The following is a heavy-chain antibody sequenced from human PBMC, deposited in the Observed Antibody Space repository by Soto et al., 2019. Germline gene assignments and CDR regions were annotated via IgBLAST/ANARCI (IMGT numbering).Heavy chain of an antibody. CDR2: ISGSGGST. Sequence: EVQLLESGGGLVQPGGSLRLSCAASGFTFSSYAMSWVRQAPGKGLEWVSAISGSGGSTYYADSVKGRFTISRDNSKNTMDLQMNSLGAEDTAVYYCAKTVWGITIFGGMDVWGQGTTVTVSS. CDR1: GFTFSSYA. J-gene: IGHJ6*02. V-gene: IGHV3-23*01. CDR3: AKTVWGITIFGGMDV. D-gene: IGHD3-9*01.